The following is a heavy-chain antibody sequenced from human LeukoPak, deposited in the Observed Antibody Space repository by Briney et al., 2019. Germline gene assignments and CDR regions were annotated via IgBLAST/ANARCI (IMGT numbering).Heavy chain of an antibody. D-gene: IGHD4-17*01. J-gene: IGHJ6*02. Sequence: KPGRSLRLSCTASGFTFGDYAMSWVRQAPGKGLEWVSSISSSSSYIYYADSVKGRFTISRDNAKNSLYLQMNSLRAEDTTVYYCAREDTVTNQYYYYYYGMDVWGQGTTVTVSS. CDR2: ISSSSSYI. CDR1: GFTFGDYA. V-gene: IGHV3-21*01. CDR3: AREDTVTNQYYYYYYGMDV.